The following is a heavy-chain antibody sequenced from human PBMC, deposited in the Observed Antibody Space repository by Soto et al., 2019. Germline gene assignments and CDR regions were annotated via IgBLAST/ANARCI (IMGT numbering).Heavy chain of an antibody. CDR3: ASRQVLLWFGESNGDWFDP. D-gene: IGHD3-10*01. CDR1: GGSISSSSYY. J-gene: IGHJ5*02. V-gene: IGHV4-39*01. CDR2: IYYSGST. Sequence: PSETLSLTCTVSGGSISSSSYYWGWIRQPPGKGLEWIGSIYYSGSTYYNPSLKSRVTISVDTSKNQFSLKLSSVTAADTAVYYCASRQVLLWFGESNGDWFDPWGQGTLVTVS.